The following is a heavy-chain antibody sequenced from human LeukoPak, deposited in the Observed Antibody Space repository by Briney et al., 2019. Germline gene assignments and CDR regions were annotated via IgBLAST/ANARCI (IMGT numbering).Heavy chain of an antibody. CDR3: AREVPYYYDSSGYYPAAFDI. Sequence: SVKVSCKASGYTFTSYGISWVRQAPGQGLEWMGRIIPILGIANYAQKFQGRVTITADKSTSTAYMELSSLRSEDTAVYYCAREVPYYYDSSGYYPAAFDIWGQGTMVTVSS. V-gene: IGHV1-69*04. J-gene: IGHJ3*02. D-gene: IGHD3-22*01. CDR2: IIPILGIA. CDR1: GYTFTSYG.